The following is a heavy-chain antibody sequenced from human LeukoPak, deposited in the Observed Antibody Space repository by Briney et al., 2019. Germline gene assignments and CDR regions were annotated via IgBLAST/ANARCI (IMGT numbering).Heavy chain of an antibody. J-gene: IGHJ4*02. V-gene: IGHV1-46*01. CDR2: IYPRDGST. CDR1: GYSFTSNY. Sequence: ASVKVSCKASGYSFTSNYIHWVRQAPGQGLEWMGMIYPRDGSTSYAQKFQGRVTVTRDTSTSTVYMELSSLRSEDTAVYYCARGYDSSGYYFDYWGQGTLVTVSS. CDR3: ARGYDSSGYYFDY. D-gene: IGHD3-22*01.